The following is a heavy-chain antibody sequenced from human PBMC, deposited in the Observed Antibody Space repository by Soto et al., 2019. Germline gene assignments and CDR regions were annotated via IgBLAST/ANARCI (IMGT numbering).Heavy chain of an antibody. CDR3: TRGQEGVAATH. Sequence: QVQLQQWGAGLLKPSETLSLTCAVNGGSFTGYYWRWVRQPPGKGLEWIGEVKDGGVTNYSPSLRSGATISSDAPKKQFSLKVTSVTAADTAVYYCTRGQEGVAATHWDQGPLVTVSS. CDR2: VKDGGVT. CDR1: GGSFTGYY. J-gene: IGHJ4*02. D-gene: IGHD6-25*01. V-gene: IGHV4-34*01.